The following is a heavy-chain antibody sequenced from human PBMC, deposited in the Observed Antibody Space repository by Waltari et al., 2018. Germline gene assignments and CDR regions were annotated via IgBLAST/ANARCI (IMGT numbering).Heavy chain of an antibody. D-gene: IGHD1-26*01. Sequence: QLQLQESGPGLVKPSETLSLTCTVSGGSISSSSYYWGWIRQPPGKGLEWIGSIYYSGSTYYNPSLKSRVTISVDTSKNQFSLKLSSVTAADTAVYYCARQGAEGYFDYWGQGTLVTVSS. J-gene: IGHJ4*02. CDR1: GGSISSSSYY. CDR2: IYYSGST. V-gene: IGHV4-39*07. CDR3: ARQGAEGYFDY.